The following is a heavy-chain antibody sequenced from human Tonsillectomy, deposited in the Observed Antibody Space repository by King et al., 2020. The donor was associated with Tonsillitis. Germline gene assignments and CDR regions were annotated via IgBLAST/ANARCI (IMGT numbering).Heavy chain of an antibody. V-gene: IGHV4-59*01. D-gene: IGHD3-3*01. CDR3: ARVDYDFWSGYSPFDY. Sequence: QLQESGPGLVKPSETLSLTCTVSGGSISSYYWSWIRQPPGKGLEWIGYIYYSGSTNYNPSLKSRVTISVDTSKIQFSLKLSSVTAADTAVYYCARVDYDFWSGYSPFDYWGQGTLVTVSS. CDR2: IYYSGST. CDR1: GGSISSYY. J-gene: IGHJ4*02.